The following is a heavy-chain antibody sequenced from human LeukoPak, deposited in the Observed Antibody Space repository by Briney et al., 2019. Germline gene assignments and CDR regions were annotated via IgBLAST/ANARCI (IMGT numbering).Heavy chain of an antibody. CDR1: GFTFSSYA. V-gene: IGHV3-23*01. CDR3: AKAIVATICAFDI. J-gene: IGHJ3*02. CDR2: ISGSGGST. Sequence: GGSLRLSCAASGFTFSSYAMSWVRHAPGKGLEWVSAISGSGGSTYYADSVKGRFTISRDNSKNTLYLQMNSLRAEDTAVYYCAKAIVATICAFDIWGQGTMVTVSS. D-gene: IGHD5-12*01.